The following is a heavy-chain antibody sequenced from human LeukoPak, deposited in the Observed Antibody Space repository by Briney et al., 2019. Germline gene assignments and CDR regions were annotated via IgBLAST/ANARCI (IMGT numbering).Heavy chain of an antibody. V-gene: IGHV1-2*02. CDR2: INPNSGGT. J-gene: IGHJ4*02. Sequence: ASVKVSCKASGYTFTGYHMHWVRQAPGQGLEWMGWINPNSGGTNYAQKFQGRVTMTRDTSISTAYMELSRLRSDDTAVYYCARDLGITMVRGSRYYFDYWGQGTLVTVSS. D-gene: IGHD3-10*01. CDR3: ARDLGITMVRGSRYYFDY. CDR1: GYTFTGYH.